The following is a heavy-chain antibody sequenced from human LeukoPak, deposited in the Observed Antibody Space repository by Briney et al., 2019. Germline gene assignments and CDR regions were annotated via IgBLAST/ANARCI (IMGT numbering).Heavy chain of an antibody. CDR1: GFTFRSHW. V-gene: IGHV3-74*01. D-gene: IGHD1-26*01. CDR2: IYIDGGSI. J-gene: IGHJ4*02. Sequence: PGGSLRLSCAASGFTFRSHWMHWVRQAPEKGLVWLSRIYIDGGSIAYADSVKGRFTISRDNAENTLYLQMNSLRAEDTAVYYCARGHDVGWATDSWGQGTLVTVSS. CDR3: ARGHDVGWATDS.